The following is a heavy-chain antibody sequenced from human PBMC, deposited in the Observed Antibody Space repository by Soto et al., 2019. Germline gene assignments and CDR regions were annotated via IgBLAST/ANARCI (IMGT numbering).Heavy chain of an antibody. Sequence: QVQLVQSGAEVKKPGSSVKVSCKASGGTFSSYAISWVRQAPGQVLEWMGGIIPIFGTANYAQKFQGRVTITADESTSTAYMELSSLSSEDTAVYYCARDSLSNVDTAMVTRYFDLWGRGTLVTVSS. D-gene: IGHD5-18*01. V-gene: IGHV1-69*01. CDR2: IIPIFGTA. CDR3: ARDSLSNVDTAMVTRYFDL. J-gene: IGHJ2*01. CDR1: GGTFSSYA.